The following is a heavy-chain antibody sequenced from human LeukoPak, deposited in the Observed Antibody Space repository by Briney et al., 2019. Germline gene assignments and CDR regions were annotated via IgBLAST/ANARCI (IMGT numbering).Heavy chain of an antibody. Sequence: GGSLRLSCAASGFTFSRYGITWVRQAPGKGLEWVSAISGSGGSTYYADSVKGRFTISRDNSKNTLYLQMNNLRAEDTAVYYCARGPSGYHNTGGQGTLVTVSS. CDR2: ISGSGGST. D-gene: IGHD5-12*01. V-gene: IGHV3-23*01. J-gene: IGHJ4*02. CDR3: ARGPSGYHNT. CDR1: GFTFSRYG.